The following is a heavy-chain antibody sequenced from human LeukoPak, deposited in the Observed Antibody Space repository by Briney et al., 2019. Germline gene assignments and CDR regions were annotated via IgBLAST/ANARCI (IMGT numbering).Heavy chain of an antibody. D-gene: IGHD6-13*01. CDR2: IYYSGST. CDR1: GGSISSTNW. J-gene: IGHJ4*02. V-gene: IGHV4-4*02. CDR3: AREVVAAAGTVDY. Sequence: SGTLSLTCAVSGGSISSTNWWSWVRQPPGKGLEWIGYIYYSGSTNYNPSLKSRVTISVDTSKNQFSLKLTSVTAADTAVYYCAREVVAAAGTVDYWGQGTLVTVSS.